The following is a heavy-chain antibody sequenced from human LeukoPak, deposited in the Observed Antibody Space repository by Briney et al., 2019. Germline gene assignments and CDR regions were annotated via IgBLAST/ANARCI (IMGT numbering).Heavy chain of an antibody. CDR3: ARRSGTTFFDH. V-gene: IGHV3-11*04. J-gene: IGHJ4*02. D-gene: IGHD1-14*01. Sequence: GGSLRLSCAASRFTFSDYYMSWIRQAPGNGMEWVSYITNIDNTIHYADSVRGRFTISRDNTKNSLYLQMNSVRAEDTAVYYCARRSGTTFFDHWGQGTLVTVSS. CDR2: ITNIDNTI. CDR1: RFTFSDYY.